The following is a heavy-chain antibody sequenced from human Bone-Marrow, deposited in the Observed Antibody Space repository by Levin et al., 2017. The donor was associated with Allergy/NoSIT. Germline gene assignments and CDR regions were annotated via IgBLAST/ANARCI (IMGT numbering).Heavy chain of an antibody. V-gene: IGHV3-74*01. CDR3: TRAGMAVTGSFYY. CDR2: INSDGGTT. Sequence: GESLKISCAASGFTFSSYWMHWVRQAPGKGLEWVSGINSDGGTTNYADSVRGRFTTSRDNAKNTLHLQMNSLRAEDTAVYYCTRAGMAVTGSFYYWGQGILVTVSS. CDR1: GFTFSSYW. D-gene: IGHD6-19*01. J-gene: IGHJ4*02.